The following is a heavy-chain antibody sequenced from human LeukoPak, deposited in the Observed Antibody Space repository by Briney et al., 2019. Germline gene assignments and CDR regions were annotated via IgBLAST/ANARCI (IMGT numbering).Heavy chain of an antibody. CDR1: GFSLSTSGLG. CDR2: IYSTDDK. V-gene: IGHV2-5*01. CDR3: AHSVIVGSTLGYFDY. J-gene: IGHJ4*02. Sequence: SGPTLVKPTQTLTLTCTFSGFSLSTSGLGVGWIRQPPGKALEWLALIYSTDDKRYSPSLKTRLTITKDTSKNQVVLTMTNMDPVDTATYSCAHSVIVGSTLGYFDYWGQGTLVTVSS. D-gene: IGHD1-26*01.